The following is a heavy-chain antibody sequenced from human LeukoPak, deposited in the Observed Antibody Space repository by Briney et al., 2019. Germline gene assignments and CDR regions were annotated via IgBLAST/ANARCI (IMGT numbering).Heavy chain of an antibody. V-gene: IGHV3-20*04. J-gene: IGHJ6*03. CDR1: GFTFDDYG. CDR2: INWNGGST. CDR3: ARGWFGELGYYYYYMDV. Sequence: PGGSLRLSCAASGFTFDDYGMSWVRQAPGKGLEWVSGINWNGGSTGYADSVKGRFTISRDNAKNSLYLQMNSLRAEDTALYYCARGWFGELGYYYYYMDVWGKGTTVTVSS. D-gene: IGHD3-10*01.